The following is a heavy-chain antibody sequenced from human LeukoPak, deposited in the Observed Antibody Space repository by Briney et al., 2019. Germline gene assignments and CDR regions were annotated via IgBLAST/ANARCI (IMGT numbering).Heavy chain of an antibody. J-gene: IGHJ4*02. D-gene: IGHD1-26*01. Sequence: ASVKVSCKASGGTFSSYAISWVRQAPGQGLEWMGGIIPIFGTANYAQKFQGRVTMTRDTSISTAYMELSGLRSDDTAVYYCARGRGSYCFDLWGQGTLVTVSS. CDR1: GGTFSSYA. CDR3: ARGRGSYCFDL. V-gene: IGHV1-69*05. CDR2: IIPIFGTA.